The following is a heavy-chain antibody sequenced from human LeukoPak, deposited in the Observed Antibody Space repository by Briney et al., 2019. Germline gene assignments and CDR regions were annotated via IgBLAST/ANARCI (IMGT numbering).Heavy chain of an antibody. CDR3: ARAPSYYYDSSGGAFDI. D-gene: IGHD3-22*01. Sequence: GGSLRLSCAASGFTFSSYWMSWVRQAPGKGLEWVANIKQDGSEKYYVDSVKGRFTISRDNAKNSLYLQMNSLRAEDTAVYYCARAPSYYYDSSGGAFDIWGQGTMVTVSS. CDR2: IKQDGSEK. V-gene: IGHV3-7*01. J-gene: IGHJ3*02. CDR1: GFTFSSYW.